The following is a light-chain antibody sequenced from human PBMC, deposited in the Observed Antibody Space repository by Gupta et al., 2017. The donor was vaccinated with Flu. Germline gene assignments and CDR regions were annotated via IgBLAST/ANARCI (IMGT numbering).Light chain of an antibody. V-gene: IGKV2-30*01. CDR1: QSLVFGDGNTY. J-gene: IGKJ2*01. CDR3: RQHTRSSPFT. Sequence: DVMLRSALSLPATLVQPASIPCRSTQSLVFGDGNTYLHWLHQRTAQYPRRLFYNVSNRDAGGLDRCFGSGGGSKYTLKIISGQDEDVVVDYCRQHTRSSPFTFGQGTKVEIK. CDR2: NVS.